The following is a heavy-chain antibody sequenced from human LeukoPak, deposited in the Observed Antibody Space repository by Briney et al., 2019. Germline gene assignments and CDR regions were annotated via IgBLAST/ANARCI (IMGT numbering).Heavy chain of an antibody. CDR3: ARFASSHFDY. J-gene: IGHJ4*02. V-gene: IGHV3-21*01. CDR2: ISSSSSYI. D-gene: IGHD2-21*01. CDR1: GFTFSSYS. Sequence: GGSLRLSCAASGFTFSSYSMNWVRQAPGRGLEWVSSISSSSSYIYYADSVKGRFTISRDNAKNSLYLQMNSLRAEDTAVYYCARFASSHFDYWGQGTLVTVSS.